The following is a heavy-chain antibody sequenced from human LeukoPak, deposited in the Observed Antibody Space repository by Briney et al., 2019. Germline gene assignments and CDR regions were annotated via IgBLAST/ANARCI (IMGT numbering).Heavy chain of an antibody. V-gene: IGHV4-61*01. Sequence: SQTLSLTCTVSGGSISSGSYYWSWIRQSPEKGLEWIGYVHYSRGTNYNPSFKSRVTMSVDTSKNQFALKLSSVTAADTAVYSCARYLRASGTYHFDYWGQGTLVTVSS. CDR1: GGSISSGSYY. D-gene: IGHD2-2*01. CDR3: ARYLRASGTYHFDY. J-gene: IGHJ4*02. CDR2: VHYSRGT.